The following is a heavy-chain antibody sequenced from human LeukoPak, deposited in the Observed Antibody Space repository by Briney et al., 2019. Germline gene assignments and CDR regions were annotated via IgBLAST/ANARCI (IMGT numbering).Heavy chain of an antibody. CDR2: INPSGGST. CDR3: ARDGYSTKYYYYYYGMDV. J-gene: IGHJ6*02. Sequence: ASVKVSCRASGYTFTSYYMHWVRQAPGQGLEWMGIINPSGGSTSYAQKFQGRVTMTRDTSISTAYMELSRLRSGDTAVYYCARDGYSTKYYYYYYGMDVWGQGTTVTVSS. D-gene: IGHD5-18*01. CDR1: GYTFTSYY. V-gene: IGHV1-46*01.